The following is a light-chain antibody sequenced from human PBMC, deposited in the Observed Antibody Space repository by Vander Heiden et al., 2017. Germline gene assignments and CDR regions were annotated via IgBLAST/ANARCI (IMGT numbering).Light chain of an antibody. CDR3: QSYDGDLTAPYV. V-gene: IGLV1-40*01. CDR2: ANT. CDR1: NSNIGAHSN. Sequence: QSVLTQPPSVSGAPGQRVTSSCTGSNSNIGAHSNVHGYQQSPGTATNLLLFANTNRHSGVPELFSGSKSGASASLAITGLQPEDEADYYCQSYDGDLTAPYVFGTGTKVTVL. J-gene: IGLJ1*01.